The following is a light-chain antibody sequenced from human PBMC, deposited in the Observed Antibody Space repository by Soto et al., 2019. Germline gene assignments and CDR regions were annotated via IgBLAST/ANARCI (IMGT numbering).Light chain of an antibody. J-gene: IGKJ1*01. CDR1: QSVSSN. CDR3: QQYNNWPRGT. V-gene: IGKV3-15*01. CDR2: GAS. Sequence: EIVMTQSPATLSVSPGERATLSCRASQSVSSNLAWYQQKPGQAPRLLIYGASTSATGIPARFSGSGSGTEFTLTISSLQSEDFAVYYCQQYNNWPRGTFGQGTKVDIK.